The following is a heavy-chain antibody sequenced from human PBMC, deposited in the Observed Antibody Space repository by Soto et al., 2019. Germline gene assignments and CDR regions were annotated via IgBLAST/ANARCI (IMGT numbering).Heavy chain of an antibody. CDR1: GFIFTNYW. V-gene: IGHV1-46*01. CDR3: ARDQSADSSGYSYWWFDP. J-gene: IGHJ5*02. Sequence: ASVKVSCKTSGFIFTNYWMHWVRQAPGQGLEWMGVINPSGRSTIYAQKFQGRFTMTRDTSTTTLYMELSSLKSEDTAVYYCARDQSADSSGYSYWWFDPLGQGTLVTVSS. D-gene: IGHD3-22*01. CDR2: INPSGRST.